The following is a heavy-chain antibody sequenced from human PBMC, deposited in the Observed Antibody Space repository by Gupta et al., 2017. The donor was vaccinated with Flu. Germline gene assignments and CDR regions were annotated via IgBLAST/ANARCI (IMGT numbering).Heavy chain of an antibody. V-gene: IGHV4-34*01. J-gene: IGHJ2*01. D-gene: IGHD2-2*01. CDR2: INHSGST. CDR3: ARGPRGIVVVPADRLGPFDL. Sequence: QVQLQQWGAGLLKPSETLSLTCAVYGGSFSGYYWSWIRQPPGKGLEWIGEINHSGSTNYNPSLKSRVTISVDTSKNQFSLKLSSVTAADTAVYYCARGPRGIVVVPADRLGPFDLWGRGTLVTVSS. CDR1: GGSFSGYY.